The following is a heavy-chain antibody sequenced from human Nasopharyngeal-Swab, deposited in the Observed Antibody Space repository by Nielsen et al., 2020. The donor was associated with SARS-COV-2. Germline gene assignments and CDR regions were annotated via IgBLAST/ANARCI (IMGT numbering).Heavy chain of an antibody. CDR1: GFTVNTNY. CDR3: ANAAYRSGWYD. D-gene: IGHD6-19*01. V-gene: IGHV3-66*01. Sequence: GESLKISCAASGFTVNTNYMSWVRQAPGKGLEWVSVIYSGGSTYYGDSVKGRFSISRDNSRNMVFLQMNSLRADDTAVYYCANAAYRSGWYDWGQGTLVTVSS. CDR2: IYSGGST. J-gene: IGHJ4*02.